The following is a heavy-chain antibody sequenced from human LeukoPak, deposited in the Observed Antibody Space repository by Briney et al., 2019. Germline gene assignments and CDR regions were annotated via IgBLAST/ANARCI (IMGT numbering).Heavy chain of an antibody. CDR1: GFTVSSNY. Sequence: PGGSLGLSCAASGFTVSSNYMSWVRQAPGKGLEWVSVIYSGGSTYYADSVKGRFTISRDNSKNTLYLQMNSLRAEDTAVYYCAREGFMGAFDIWGQGTMVTVSS. D-gene: IGHD3-16*01. J-gene: IGHJ3*02. CDR3: AREGFMGAFDI. CDR2: IYSGGST. V-gene: IGHV3-53*01.